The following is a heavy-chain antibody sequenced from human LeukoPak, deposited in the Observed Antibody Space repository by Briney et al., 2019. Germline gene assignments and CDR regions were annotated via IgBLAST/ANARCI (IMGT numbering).Heavy chain of an antibody. CDR1: GFAFSSYW. CDR2: INTDGSST. CDR3: ARDGSGLPDF. J-gene: IGHJ4*02. D-gene: IGHD5-12*01. Sequence: RGSLRLSCAASGFAFSSYWMHWVRQAPGKGLVWVSRINTDGSSTRYADSVKGRFTISRDNAKNTLYLQMNSLRAEDTAVYYCARDGSGLPDFWGQGTLVTVSS. V-gene: IGHV3-74*01.